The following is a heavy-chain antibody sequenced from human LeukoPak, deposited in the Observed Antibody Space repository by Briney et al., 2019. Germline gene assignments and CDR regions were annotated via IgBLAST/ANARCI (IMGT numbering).Heavy chain of an antibody. Sequence: PSETLSLTCNVSGGSISSFYWSWIRQPPGKGLELIGFIYSSGNANYNPSLKSRVTISIDTSKNQFSLKLNSVTAADTAVYYCARVRSYSSINWFDPWGQGTLVTVSS. J-gene: IGHJ5*02. V-gene: IGHV4-59*12. CDR2: IYSSGNA. CDR1: GGSISSFY. D-gene: IGHD6-13*01. CDR3: ARVRSYSSINWFDP.